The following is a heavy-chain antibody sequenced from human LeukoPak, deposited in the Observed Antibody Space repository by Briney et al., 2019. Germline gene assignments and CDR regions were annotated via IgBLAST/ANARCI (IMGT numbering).Heavy chain of an antibody. CDR3: ARASSGPPSYYLDY. J-gene: IGHJ4*02. D-gene: IGHD5-12*01. Sequence: PSQTLSLTCTVSGGSISSGGYYWSWIRQHPGKGLEWIGYIYYSGSTYYNPSLKSRVTISVDTSKNQFPLKLSSVTAADTAVYYCARASSGPPSYYLDYWGQGTLVTVSS. CDR2: IYYSGST. V-gene: IGHV4-31*03. CDR1: GGSISSGGYY.